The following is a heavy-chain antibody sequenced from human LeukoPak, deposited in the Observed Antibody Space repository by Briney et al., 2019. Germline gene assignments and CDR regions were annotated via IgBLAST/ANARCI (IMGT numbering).Heavy chain of an antibody. CDR3: ARDSSVYYFDY. D-gene: IGHD6-19*01. J-gene: IGHJ4*02. V-gene: IGHV4-38-2*02. CDR2: IYHSGST. Sequence: PSETLSLTCTVSGYSISSGYYWAWIRQPPGKGLEWIGSIYHSGSTYYNPSLKSRVTISVDTSKNQFSLKLSSVTAADTAVYYCARDSSVYYFDYWGQGTLVTVSS. CDR1: GYSISSGYY.